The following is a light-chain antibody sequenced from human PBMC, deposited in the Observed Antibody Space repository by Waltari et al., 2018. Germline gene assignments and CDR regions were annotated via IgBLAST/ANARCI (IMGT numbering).Light chain of an antibody. J-gene: IGKJ2*01. CDR1: QSISIW. CDR3: QQYSSFIYT. V-gene: IGKV1-5*03. CDR2: KAT. Sequence: DIQMTQSPSTLSAFVGDRVNITCRASQSISIWLAWYQQKPGKAPKLLIYKATSLERGGPSRFSGSGSGTEFTLTISSLQPDDFASYYCQQYSSFIYTFGQGTKVEI.